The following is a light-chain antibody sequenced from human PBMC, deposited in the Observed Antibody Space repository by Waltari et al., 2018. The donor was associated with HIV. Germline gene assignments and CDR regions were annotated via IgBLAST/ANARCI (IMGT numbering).Light chain of an antibody. Sequence: IVMTQSPATLSVSPGERVILSCRASQSVSRNLAWYQKILGQAPRLLIYGASIRAAGIPARFSGSGSGTDFTLTISSLQSEDFAVYFCLQYSKWPTFGGGTKVEIK. CDR2: GAS. CDR1: QSVSRN. J-gene: IGKJ4*01. V-gene: IGKV3-15*01. CDR3: LQYSKWPT.